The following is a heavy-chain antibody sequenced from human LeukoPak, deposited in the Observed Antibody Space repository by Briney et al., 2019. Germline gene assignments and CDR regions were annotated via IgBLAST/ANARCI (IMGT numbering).Heavy chain of an antibody. D-gene: IGHD3-9*01. CDR1: VGSISSSSYY. CDR2: IYYSGST. Sequence: AVTLSLTCTVSVGSISSSSYYWGWIRQPPGKGLEWIGSIYYSGSTYYNPSLKSRVTISVDTSKNQFSLKLSSVTAADTAVYYCAGRVTIGHLDYWGQGTLVTVSS. J-gene: IGHJ4*02. CDR3: AGRVTIGHLDY. V-gene: IGHV4-39*01.